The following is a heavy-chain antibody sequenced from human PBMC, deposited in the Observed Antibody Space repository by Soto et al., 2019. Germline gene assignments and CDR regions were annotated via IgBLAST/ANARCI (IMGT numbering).Heavy chain of an antibody. CDR3: ARVYSSSPRRFDY. D-gene: IGHD6-13*01. V-gene: IGHV5-51*01. J-gene: IGHJ4*01. Sequence: GESLKISCKGSTYSFTTYWIGWVRQMPGKGLEWMGIIYPSDSDTRYSPSFQGQGTISVDKSISTAYLQWSSLKASDTAMYYCARVYSSSPRRFDYWSHGALVTVSS. CDR1: TYSFTTYW. CDR2: IYPSDSDT.